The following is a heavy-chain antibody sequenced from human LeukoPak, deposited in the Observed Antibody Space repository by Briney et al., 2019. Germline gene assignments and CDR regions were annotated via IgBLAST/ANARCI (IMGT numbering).Heavy chain of an antibody. Sequence: ASVKVSCKASGYTFTSYGISWVRQAPGQGLEWMGWISAYNGNTNYAQKLQGRVTMTTDTSTSTAYMELRSLRSDDTAVYYCARDRVLLWFGEGFDPWGQGTLVTVSS. V-gene: IGHV1-18*04. D-gene: IGHD3-10*01. CDR1: GYTFTSYG. CDR2: ISAYNGNT. J-gene: IGHJ5*02. CDR3: ARDRVLLWFGEGFDP.